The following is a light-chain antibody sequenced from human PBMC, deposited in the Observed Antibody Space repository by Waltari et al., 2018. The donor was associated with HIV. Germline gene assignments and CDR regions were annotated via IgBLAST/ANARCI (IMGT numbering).Light chain of an antibody. CDR1: ALPKKY. J-gene: IGLJ3*02. CDR3: YSTDTSGDHWV. V-gene: IGLV3-10*01. CDR2: EDS. Sequence: SYELTQPPSVSVSPGQTARINCSGDALPKKYASWYQQKSGQATVLVIYEDSNRPSGIPEGFTGSSSGTMATLSISGAQVEDEGDYYCYSTDTSGDHWVFGGVTKLTVL.